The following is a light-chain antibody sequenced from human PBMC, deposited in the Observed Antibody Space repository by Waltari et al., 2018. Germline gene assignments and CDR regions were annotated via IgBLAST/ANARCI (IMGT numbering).Light chain of an antibody. Sequence: QSVLTQPPSVAEAPRQRVTISCSGSSSNIGNNAVNLYQQLPGKAPKLLIYYDDLLPSGVSDRFSGSKSGTSASLAISGLQSEDEAYYYCAAWDDSLNGLVFGGGTKLTVL. CDR1: SSNIGNNA. J-gene: IGLJ2*01. CDR3: AAWDDSLNGLV. CDR2: YDD. V-gene: IGLV1-36*01.